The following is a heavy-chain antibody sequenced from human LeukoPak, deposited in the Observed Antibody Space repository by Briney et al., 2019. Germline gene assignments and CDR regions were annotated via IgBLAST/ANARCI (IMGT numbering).Heavy chain of an antibody. CDR1: GFTVSSNY. J-gene: IGHJ4*02. Sequence: PGGSLRLSCAASGFTVSSNYMSWVRQAPGKGLEWVANINPASSEKYYVGSVKGRFTISRDNAKNSLYLQMNSLRAEDTAVYYCARDYSSGWYGRYYFDYWGQGTLVTVSS. V-gene: IGHV3-7*01. D-gene: IGHD6-19*01. CDR2: INPASSEK. CDR3: ARDYSSGWYGRYYFDY.